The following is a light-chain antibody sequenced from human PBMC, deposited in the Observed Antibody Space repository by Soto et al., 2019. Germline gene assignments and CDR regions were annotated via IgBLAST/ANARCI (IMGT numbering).Light chain of an antibody. CDR3: QQYFTSPQP. V-gene: IGKV4-1*01. Sequence: DIVMTQSPDSLAVSLGERATIYCKSSQSVLYSSNNKNYLAWYQQKPGQPPKLLIYWASTRESGVPDRFSGSGSGTDFTLSISTLQAEDVAVYHCQQYFTSPQPFGQGTKVEIK. CDR1: QSVLYSSNNKNY. J-gene: IGKJ1*01. CDR2: WAS.